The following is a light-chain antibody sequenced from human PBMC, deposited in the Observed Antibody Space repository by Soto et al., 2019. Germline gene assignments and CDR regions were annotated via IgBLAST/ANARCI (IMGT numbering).Light chain of an antibody. CDR2: NVS. CDR3: CSYAGTYPWV. CDR1: SSDVGGYNY. V-gene: IGLV2-11*01. Sequence: QSALTQPRSVSGSPGQSVTISCTGTSSDVGGYNYVSWYQQYPGKAPKLMIYNVSKRPSGVPDRFSGSKSGNTASLTISGLQVEDEADYYCCSYAGTYPWVFGGGTKVTV. J-gene: IGLJ3*02.